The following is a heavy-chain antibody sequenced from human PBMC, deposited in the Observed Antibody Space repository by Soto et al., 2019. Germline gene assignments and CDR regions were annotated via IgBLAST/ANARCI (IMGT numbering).Heavy chain of an antibody. CDR2: IYWDDDT. D-gene: IGHD4-4*01. Sequence: QITLKESGPTVVKPTQTLTLTCTFSGFSLSSDGVGVGWIRQPPGKAPEWLALIYWDDDTRYSPSLKTRLTITKDTSKNQVVLRMTNKDPVDTATYYCAHRSLHYKYWFDPWGQGTLVIVSS. V-gene: IGHV2-5*02. CDR1: GFSLSSDGVG. J-gene: IGHJ5*02. CDR3: AHRSLHYKYWFDP.